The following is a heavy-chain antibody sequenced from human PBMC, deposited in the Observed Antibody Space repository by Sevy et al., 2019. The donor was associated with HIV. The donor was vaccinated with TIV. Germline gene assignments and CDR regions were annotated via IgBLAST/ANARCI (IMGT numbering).Heavy chain of an antibody. Sequence: GGSLRLSCAASGFTFSSYGMHWVRQAPGKGLEWVAVIWYDGSNKYYADSVKGRFTISRDNSKNRLYLQMNSLRAEDTAVYYCARDLGFGYSSSWDAFDIWGQGTMVTVSS. V-gene: IGHV3-33*01. J-gene: IGHJ3*02. CDR3: ARDLGFGYSSSWDAFDI. D-gene: IGHD6-13*01. CDR1: GFTFSSYG. CDR2: IWYDGSNK.